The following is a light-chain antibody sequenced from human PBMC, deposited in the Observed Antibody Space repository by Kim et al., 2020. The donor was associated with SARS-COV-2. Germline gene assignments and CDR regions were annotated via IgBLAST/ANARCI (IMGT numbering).Light chain of an antibody. CDR2: RTS. CDR1: SSNIGSNY. Sequence: QSVLTQPPSASGTPGQRVTISCSGSSSNIGSNYVYWYQQLPGTAPKVLIYRTSQRPSGVPDRFSASKSGTSASLAISGLRSEDEADYYCVAWVDSLSGPLVFGGGTQLTVL. CDR3: VAWVDSLSGPLV. J-gene: IGLJ3*02. V-gene: IGLV1-47*01.